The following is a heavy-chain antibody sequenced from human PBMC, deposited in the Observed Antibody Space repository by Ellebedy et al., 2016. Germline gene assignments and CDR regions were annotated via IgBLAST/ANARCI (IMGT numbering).Heavy chain of an antibody. V-gene: IGHV3-21*01. CDR2: ISSSSSYI. CDR1: GFTFSSYS. D-gene: IGHD3-22*01. CDR3: ARDSFPSTTYYYDSSGYTSPDY. J-gene: IGHJ4*02. Sequence: GESLKISCAASGFTFSSYSMNWVRQAPGKGLEWVSSISSSSSYIYYADSVKGRFTISRDNAKNSLYLQMNSLRAEDTAVYYCARDSFPSTTYYYDSSGYTSPDYWGQGTLVTVSS.